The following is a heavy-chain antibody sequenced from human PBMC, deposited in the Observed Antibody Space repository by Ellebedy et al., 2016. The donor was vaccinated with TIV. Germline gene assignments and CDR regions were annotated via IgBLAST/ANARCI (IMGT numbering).Heavy chain of an antibody. D-gene: IGHD1-26*01. CDR1: GFTVSSNY. J-gene: IGHJ4*02. CDR3: ARDLGSAL. CDR2: IYSGGST. Sequence: GESLKISXAASGFTVSSNYMSWVRQAPGKGLEWVSVIYSGGSTYYADSVKGRFTISRDNAKNSLYLQMNSLRDEDTAVYYCARDLGSALWGQGTLVTVSS. V-gene: IGHV3-53*01.